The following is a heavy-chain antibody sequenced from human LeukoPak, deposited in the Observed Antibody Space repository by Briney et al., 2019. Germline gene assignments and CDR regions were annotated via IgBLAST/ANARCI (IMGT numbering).Heavy chain of an antibody. CDR2: ISAYNGNT. CDR3: ARGSPVYYYDSSGYRTDY. V-gene: IGHV1-18*01. D-gene: IGHD3-22*01. CDR1: GYTFTSYG. Sequence: ASVKVSCKASGYTFTSYGISWVRQAPGQGLEWMGWISAYNGNTNYAQKLQGRVTMTTDTSTSTAYMELRSLRSDDTAVYYCARGSPVYYYDSSGYRTDYWGQGTLVTVSS. J-gene: IGHJ4*02.